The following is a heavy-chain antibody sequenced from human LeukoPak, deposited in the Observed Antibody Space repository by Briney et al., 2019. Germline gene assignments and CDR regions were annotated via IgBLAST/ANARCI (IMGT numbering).Heavy chain of an antibody. D-gene: IGHD1-26*01. CDR1: GGTFSSYA. Sequence: HAASVKVSCKASGGTFSSYAISWVRQAPGQGLEWMGGIIPIFGTANYAQKFQGRVTITTDESTSTAYMELSSLRSEDTAVYYCASQGGVGAAGTFDYWGQGTLVTVSS. CDR3: ASQGGVGAAGTFDY. J-gene: IGHJ4*02. CDR2: IIPIFGTA. V-gene: IGHV1-69*05.